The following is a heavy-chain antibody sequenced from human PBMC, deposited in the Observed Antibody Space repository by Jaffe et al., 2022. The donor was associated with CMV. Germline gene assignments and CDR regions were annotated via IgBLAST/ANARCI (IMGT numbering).Heavy chain of an antibody. CDR2: IRSKAYGGTT. Sequence: EVQLVESGGGLVQPGRSLRLSCTASGFTFGDYAMSWVRQAPGKGLEWVGFIRSKAYGGTTEYAASVKGRFTISRDDSKSIAYLQMNSLKTEDTAVYYCTREKLLWFGELSKYFDYWGQGTLVTVSS. CDR3: TREKLLWFGELSKYFDY. CDR1: GFTFGDYA. V-gene: IGHV3-49*04. D-gene: IGHD3-10*01. J-gene: IGHJ4*02.